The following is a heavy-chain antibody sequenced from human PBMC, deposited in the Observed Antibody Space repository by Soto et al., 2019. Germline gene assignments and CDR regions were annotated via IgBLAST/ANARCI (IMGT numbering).Heavy chain of an antibody. CDR2: ISYDGSNK. J-gene: IGHJ4*02. D-gene: IGHD6-13*01. Sequence: QVQLVESGGGVVQPGRSLRLSCAASGFTFSSYGMHWVRQAPGKGLEWVAVISYDGSNKYYADSVKGRFTISRDNSKNRLYLHMNSLRAEDTAVYYCAKDPLATYSSRSPDFEYWGQGPRVTVSS. V-gene: IGHV3-30*18. CDR3: AKDPLATYSSRSPDFEY. CDR1: GFTFSSYG.